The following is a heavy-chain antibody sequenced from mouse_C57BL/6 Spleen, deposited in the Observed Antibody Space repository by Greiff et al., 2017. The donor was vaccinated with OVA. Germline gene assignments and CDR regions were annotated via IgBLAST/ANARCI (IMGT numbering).Heavy chain of an antibody. J-gene: IGHJ1*03. V-gene: IGHV1-62-2*01. Sequence: QVQLQQSGAELVKPGASVKLSCKASGYTFTEYTIHWVKQRSGQGLEWIGWFYPGSGSIKYNEKFKDKATLTADKSSSTVYMELSRLTSEDSAVYFCARHELYYGSSYGGFWYFDVWGTGTTVTVSS. CDR2: FYPGSGSI. CDR1: GYTFTEYT. D-gene: IGHD1-1*01. CDR3: ARHELYYGSSYGGFWYFDV.